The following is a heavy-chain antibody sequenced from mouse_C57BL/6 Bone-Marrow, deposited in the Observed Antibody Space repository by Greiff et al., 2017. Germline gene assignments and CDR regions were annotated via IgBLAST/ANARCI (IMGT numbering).Heavy chain of an antibody. J-gene: IGHJ4*01. Sequence: VQLQQSGPELVKPGASVKISCKASGYAFSSSWMNWVKQRPGKGLEWIGRIYPGDGDTNYNGKFKGKATLTADKSSSTAYMQLSSLTSEDAAVYFGAFRWLLPYYYAMDYWGQGTSVTVSS. CDR1: GYAFSSSW. CDR2: IYPGDGDT. D-gene: IGHD2-3*01. V-gene: IGHV1-82*01. CDR3: AFRWLLPYYYAMDY.